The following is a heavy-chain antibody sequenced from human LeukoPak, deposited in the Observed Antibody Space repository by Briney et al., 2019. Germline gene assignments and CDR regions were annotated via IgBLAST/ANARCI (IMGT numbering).Heavy chain of an antibody. CDR3: ARLRSGYDLFDY. J-gene: IGHJ4*02. CDR1: GGSISSISYY. V-gene: IGHV4-39*01. CDR2: MYHNGST. D-gene: IGHD5-12*01. Sequence: SETLSLTCTVSGGSISSISYYWGWIRQPPGKGLEWIGSMYHNGSTYYNPSLKSRVTISVDTSKNQFSLKLSSVTAADTAVYYCARLRSGYDLFDYWGQGTLVTVSS.